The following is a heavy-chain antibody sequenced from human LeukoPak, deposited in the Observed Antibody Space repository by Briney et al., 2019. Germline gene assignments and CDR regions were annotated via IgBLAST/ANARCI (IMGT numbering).Heavy chain of an antibody. CDR2: INPNSGGT. J-gene: IGHJ4*02. D-gene: IGHD5-24*01. Sequence: ASVKVSCKTSGYTFTGYYMHWVRQAPGQGLEWIGWINPNSGGTNYAQKFQGRVTMTRDTSISTAYMELSRLRSDDTAVYYCARDGMATTQTSDFDYWGQGTLVTVSS. CDR3: ARDGMATTQTSDFDY. CDR1: GYTFTGYY. V-gene: IGHV1-2*02.